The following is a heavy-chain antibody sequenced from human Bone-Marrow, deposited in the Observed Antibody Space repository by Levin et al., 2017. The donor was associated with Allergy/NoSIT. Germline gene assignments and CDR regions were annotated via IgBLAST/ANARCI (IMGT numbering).Heavy chain of an antibody. Sequence: GESLKISCKASGYTFTSYDINWVRQATGQGLEWMGWMNPNSGNTGYAQKFQGRVTMTRNTSISTAYMELSSLRSEDTAVYYCARGPVNGSGSYNYLWFDPWGQGTLVTVSS. V-gene: IGHV1-8*01. CDR2: MNPNSGNT. CDR3: ARGPVNGSGSYNYLWFDP. D-gene: IGHD3-10*01. J-gene: IGHJ5*02. CDR1: GYTFTSYD.